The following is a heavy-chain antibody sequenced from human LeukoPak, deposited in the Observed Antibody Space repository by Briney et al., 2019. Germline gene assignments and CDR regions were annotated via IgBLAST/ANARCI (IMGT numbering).Heavy chain of an antibody. D-gene: IGHD4-11*01. CDR2: INSDESIT. J-gene: IGHJ4*02. CDR3: ARGLVPGFLDY. V-gene: IGHV3-74*01. CDR1: GFTFSSSW. Sequence: PGGSLRLSCAASGFTFSSSWMYWVRQAPGKGLVWVSRINSDESITTYADSVKGRFTISRDNAKNTLYLQMNSLRAEGTAVHYCARGLVPGFLDYWGQGTPVTVSS.